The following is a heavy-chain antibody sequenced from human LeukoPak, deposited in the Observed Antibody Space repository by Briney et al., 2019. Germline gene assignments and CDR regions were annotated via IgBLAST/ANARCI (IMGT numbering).Heavy chain of an antibody. Sequence: SETLSLTCTVSGYSMSRGYFWGWIRQPPGKGLEWTASIFHSGSTYYNPSLKSRVTISVDTSKNQFSLKLSSVTAADTAVYYCARRGSRWYWYFDYWGQGTLVTVSS. CDR3: ARRGSRWYWYFDY. J-gene: IGHJ4*02. V-gene: IGHV4-38-2*02. CDR2: IFHSGST. CDR1: GYSMSRGYF. D-gene: IGHD6-13*01.